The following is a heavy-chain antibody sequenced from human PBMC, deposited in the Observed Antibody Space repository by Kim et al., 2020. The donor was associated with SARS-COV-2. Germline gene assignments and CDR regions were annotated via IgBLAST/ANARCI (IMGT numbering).Heavy chain of an antibody. CDR3: ARVHYYDSSGYYLGYSFDY. CDR1: GYTFTSYG. J-gene: IGHJ4*02. D-gene: IGHD3-22*01. Sequence: ASVKVSCKASGYTFTSYGISWVRQAPGQGLEWMGWISAYNGNTNYAQKLQGRVTMTTDTSTSTAYMGLRGLGSDDTAVYYCARVHYYDSSGYYLGYSFDYWGQGTLVTVSS. V-gene: IGHV1-18*01. CDR2: ISAYNGNT.